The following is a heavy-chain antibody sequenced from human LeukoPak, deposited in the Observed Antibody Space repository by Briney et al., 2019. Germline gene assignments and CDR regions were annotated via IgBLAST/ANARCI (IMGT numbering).Heavy chain of an antibody. CDR2: INPNSGGT. D-gene: IGHD3-10*01. CDR3: VRYSGDNNAFDY. CDR1: GYTFTGNY. Sequence: ASVKVSCKASGYTFTGNYMHWVRQAPGQGLEWMGWINPNSGGTKYEQKFQGRVTMTRDTSISTAYMELSRLRSDDTAVYYCVRYSGDNNAFDYWGQGALVTVSS. V-gene: IGHV1-2*02. J-gene: IGHJ4*02.